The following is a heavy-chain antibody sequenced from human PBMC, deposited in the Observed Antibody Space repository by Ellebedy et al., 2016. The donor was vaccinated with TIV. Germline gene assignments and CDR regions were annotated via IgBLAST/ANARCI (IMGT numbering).Heavy chain of an antibody. CDR1: GDSLSSGGYS. V-gene: IGHV4-30-2*01. CDR2: IYHSGGT. Sequence: MPSETLSLTCTVSGDSLSSGGYSWSWIRQPPGKGLEWIGYIYHSGGTYYNPSLKSRVTISVDRSKNQFSLKLSSVTAADTAVYFCARVWEISAFFDYWGQGTLVTVSS. J-gene: IGHJ4*02. D-gene: IGHD1-26*01. CDR3: ARVWEISAFFDY.